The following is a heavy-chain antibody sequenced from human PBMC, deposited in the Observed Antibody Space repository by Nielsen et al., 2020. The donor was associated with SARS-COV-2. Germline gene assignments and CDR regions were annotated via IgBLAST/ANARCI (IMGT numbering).Heavy chain of an antibody. CDR1: GGSLSGHS. CDR2: INESGGT. V-gene: IGHV4-34*01. CDR3: ARRNRLAAPGAHFDL. Sequence: SETLSLTCAVPGGSLSGHSWTWIRQSPGKGRDWSGEINESGGTNYRPSLKSRLTISVDTSKKHFSIKLASVTAADTAFYYCARRNRLAAPGAHFDLWGRDTLVTVSS. D-gene: IGHD6-13*01. J-gene: IGHJ2*01.